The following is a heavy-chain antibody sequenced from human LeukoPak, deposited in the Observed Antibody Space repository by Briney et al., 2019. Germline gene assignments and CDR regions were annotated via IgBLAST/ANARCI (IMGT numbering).Heavy chain of an antibody. D-gene: IGHD1-14*01. Sequence: SGGSLRLSCAGSGGTFGGYVMHWFRQTPGKGLEWVAVIAHDGSRAFYADSVEGRFTISRDNSKNTMSVQMDGLRAEDTAVYYCTRYNNDHFDYWGQGTLVTVSS. J-gene: IGHJ4*02. CDR2: IAHDGSRA. CDR3: TRYNNDHFDY. CDR1: GGTFGGYV. V-gene: IGHV3-33*01.